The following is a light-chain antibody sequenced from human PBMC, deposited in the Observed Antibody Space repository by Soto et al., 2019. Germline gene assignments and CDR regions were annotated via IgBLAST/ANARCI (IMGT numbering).Light chain of an antibody. V-gene: IGKV2-28*01. CDR1: QSLLHSNGYNY. CDR3: QKYNSAPS. J-gene: IGKJ4*01. CDR2: LGS. Sequence: DIVMTQSPLSLPVTPGEPASISCRSSQSLLHSNGYNYLDWYLQKPGQSPQLLIYLGSNRASGVPDRFSGSGSGTDFTLTISSLQPEDVATYYCQKYNSAPSFGGGT.